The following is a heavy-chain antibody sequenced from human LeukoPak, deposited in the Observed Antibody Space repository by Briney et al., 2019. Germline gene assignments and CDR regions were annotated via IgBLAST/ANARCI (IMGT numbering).Heavy chain of an antibody. Sequence: DSVKVSGKASGYTVTSYGIRWVRQARGQGHEGMGWMGAYNGNTNYVQNLHGRVTTTTDTSTSTGYMELRSPRSDDTTVYYCARDPSSYYDILTGYFLGAFDIWGQGTMVTVSS. V-gene: IGHV1-18*01. J-gene: IGHJ3*02. CDR3: ARDPSSYYDILTGYFLGAFDI. D-gene: IGHD3-9*01. CDR1: GYTVTSYG. CDR2: MGAYNGNT.